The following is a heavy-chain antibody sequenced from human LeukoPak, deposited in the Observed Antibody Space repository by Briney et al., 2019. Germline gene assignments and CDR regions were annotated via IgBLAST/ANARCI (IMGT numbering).Heavy chain of an antibody. V-gene: IGHV3-33*06. J-gene: IGHJ4*02. CDR3: AKAISSPPMSSSGCIDY. Sequence: PGRSLRLSCAASGFTFSSYGMHWVRQAPGKGLEWVAVIWYDGSNKYYADSVKGRFTISRDNSKNTLYLQMNSLRAEDTAVYYCAKAISSPPMSSSGCIDYWGQGTLVTVSS. D-gene: IGHD6-19*01. CDR2: IWYDGSNK. CDR1: GFTFSSYG.